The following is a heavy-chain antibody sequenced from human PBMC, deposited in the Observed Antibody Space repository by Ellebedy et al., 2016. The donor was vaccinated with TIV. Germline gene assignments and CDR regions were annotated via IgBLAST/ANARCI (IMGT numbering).Heavy chain of an antibody. V-gene: IGHV1-69*13. J-gene: IGHJ4*02. D-gene: IGHD3-10*01. CDR3: ARVGLGRLGFDY. CDR2: IIPIFGTA. Sequence: SVKVSXKASGGTFSSYAISWVRQAPGQGLEWMGGIIPIFGTANYAQKFQGRVTITADESTSTAYMELSSLRSEDTAVYYCARVGLGRLGFDYWGQGTLVTVSS. CDR1: GGTFSSYA.